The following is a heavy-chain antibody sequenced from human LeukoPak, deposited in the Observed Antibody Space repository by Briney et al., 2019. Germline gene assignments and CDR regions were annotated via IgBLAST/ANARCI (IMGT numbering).Heavy chain of an antibody. Sequence: GGSLRLSCAASGFTFSSYSMNWVRQAPGKGLEWVASINSSSSYIYYADSVKGRFTISRDNAKNSLYLQMNSLRAEDTAVYYCARGQWLRVSDYWGQGTLVTVSS. D-gene: IGHD5-12*01. CDR3: ARGQWLRVSDY. CDR2: INSSSSYI. V-gene: IGHV3-21*01. CDR1: GFTFSSYS. J-gene: IGHJ4*02.